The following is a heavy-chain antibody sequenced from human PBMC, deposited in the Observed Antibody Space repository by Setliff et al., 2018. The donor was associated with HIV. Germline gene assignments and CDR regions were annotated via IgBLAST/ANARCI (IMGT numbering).Heavy chain of an antibody. CDR1: RGSSSDYY. D-gene: IGHD5-12*01. CDR2: FYLTEST. Sequence: SETLSLTCVVYRGSSSDYYWTWIRQPPGKGLDWIGSFYLTESTNYNPTLKSRVTISGDTSRNQFSLKLSSVTAADAAVYYCARLWLRGPPTWGQGTMVTVSS. V-gene: IGHV4-34*01. J-gene: IGHJ3*01. CDR3: ARLWLRGPPT.